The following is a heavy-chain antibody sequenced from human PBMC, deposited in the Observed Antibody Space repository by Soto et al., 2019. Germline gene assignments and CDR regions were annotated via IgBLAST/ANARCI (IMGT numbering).Heavy chain of an antibody. CDR1: GYSISSAYY. V-gene: IGHV4-38-2*01. J-gene: IGHJ6*02. D-gene: IGHD2-21*01. Sequence: SETLCLPCAISGYSISSAYYWGWIRQPPGKGLEWIGSLYHSGSTYYNPSLRSRVTRSVDTSKNQFSLKLSSVTAADTAVYYCARQGVGMATVTVGHYYYYGMDVWGQGTTVTVSS. CDR2: LYHSGST. CDR3: ARQGVGMATVTVGHYYYYGMDV.